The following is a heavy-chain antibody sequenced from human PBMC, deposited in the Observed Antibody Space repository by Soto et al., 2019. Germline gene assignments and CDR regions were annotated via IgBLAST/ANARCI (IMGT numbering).Heavy chain of an antibody. J-gene: IGHJ4*02. CDR1: GFTFSDYY. CDR2: ISNRGTTI. CDR3: AKSPGILGDY. Sequence: PGGSLRLSCVASGFTFSDYYMSWIRQAPGKGLEWVSYISNRGTTIYYADSVKGRFTISRDNAKNSLYLQMNSLRAEDTAMYYCAKSPGILGDYGGQGTLVTVSS. D-gene: IGHD2-21*01. V-gene: IGHV3-11*01.